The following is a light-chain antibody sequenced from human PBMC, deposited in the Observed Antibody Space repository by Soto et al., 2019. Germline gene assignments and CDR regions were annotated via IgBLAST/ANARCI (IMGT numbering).Light chain of an antibody. CDR1: SGSIASNY. Sequence: NFMLTQPHSVSESPGKTVTISCTRRSGSIASNYVQWYQQRPGSAPTTVIYEDNQRPSGVPDRFSGSIDNSSNSASLAISGLQTEDEADYYSQSYDSSNVVFGGGTKLTVL. CDR2: EDN. V-gene: IGLV6-57*03. CDR3: QSYDSSNVV. J-gene: IGLJ2*01.